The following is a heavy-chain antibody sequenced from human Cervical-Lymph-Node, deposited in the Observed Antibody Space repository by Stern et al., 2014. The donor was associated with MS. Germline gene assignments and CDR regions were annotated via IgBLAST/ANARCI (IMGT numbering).Heavy chain of an antibody. Sequence: VQLGQSGGGLIQPGGSLRLSCAASGFTVSSNYMSWVRQAPGKGLEWVSLIYSGGSTYYADSVKGRFTISRDNSKNTLYLQMNSLRAEDTAVYYCARDSSGYNYFDYWGQGTLVTVSS. CDR2: IYSGGST. V-gene: IGHV3-53*01. CDR1: GFTVSSNY. CDR3: ARDSSGYNYFDY. D-gene: IGHD3-22*01. J-gene: IGHJ4*02.